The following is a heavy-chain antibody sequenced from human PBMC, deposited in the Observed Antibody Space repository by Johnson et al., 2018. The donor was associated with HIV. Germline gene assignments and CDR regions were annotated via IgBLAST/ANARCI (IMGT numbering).Heavy chain of an antibody. Sequence: VQLVESGGGLVKPGGSLRLSCAASGFSFSDYYMTWIRQAPGKGLEWVSYISSSGSTIYYADSVKGRFTISRDNAKNSLYLQMKNLTAEDTAIYCARDRKWVAARSGDAFDIWGQGTMVTVSS. J-gene: IGHJ3*02. D-gene: IGHD6-6*01. CDR3: ARDRKWVAARSGDAFDI. CDR2: ISSSGSTI. CDR1: GFSFSDYY. V-gene: IGHV3-11*01.